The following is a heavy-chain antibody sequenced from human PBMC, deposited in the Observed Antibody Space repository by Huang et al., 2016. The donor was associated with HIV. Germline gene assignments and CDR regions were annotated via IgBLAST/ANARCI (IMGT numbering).Heavy chain of an antibody. CDR2: RKRGHSGGTR. J-gene: IGHJ4*01. D-gene: IGHD2-8*01. CDR1: GFKFDDAW. CDR3: TWDNKGVDDY. Sequence: DVELVQFGGGSAKAGGSLSLSCRGSGFKFDDAWISWVRQAPGKRLEWIGRRKRGHSGGTRDYRDFVRSRFTISRDDSRQTSFLELQILEEEDTGRYYCTWDNKGVDDYWGQGSLVVVSS. V-gene: IGHV3-15*05.